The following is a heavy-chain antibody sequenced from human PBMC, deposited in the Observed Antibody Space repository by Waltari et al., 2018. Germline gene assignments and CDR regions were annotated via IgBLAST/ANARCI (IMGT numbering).Heavy chain of an antibody. D-gene: IGHD3-10*01. CDR3: AGIRRGYWFFDL. CDR2: NSSSIDLI. J-gene: IGHJ2*01. V-gene: IGHV3-48*04. Sequence: DVQLVESGGGLVQPGGSLRLSCAASGFTFTTYSMNWVRQAQGKGVGWIADNSSSIDLIYSADSVKGRFTISRDNAKNSVYLQMNSLRADDTAVYYCAGIRRGYWFFDLWGRGTLVTVSS. CDR1: GFTFTTYS.